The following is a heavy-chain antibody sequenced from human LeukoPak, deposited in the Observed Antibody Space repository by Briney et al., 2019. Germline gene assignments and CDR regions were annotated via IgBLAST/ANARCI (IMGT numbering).Heavy chain of an antibody. CDR1: GYTFTGYY. Sequence: GASVKVSCKASGYTFTGYYMHWVRQAPGQGLEWMGWINPNSGGTNYAQKFQGWVTMTRDTSISTAYMELSRLRSDDTAVYYCARGRSGQLWLRVGLRYYGMDVWGQGTTVTVPS. CDR3: ARGRSGQLWLRVGLRYYGMDV. D-gene: IGHD5-18*01. V-gene: IGHV1-2*04. CDR2: INPNSGGT. J-gene: IGHJ6*02.